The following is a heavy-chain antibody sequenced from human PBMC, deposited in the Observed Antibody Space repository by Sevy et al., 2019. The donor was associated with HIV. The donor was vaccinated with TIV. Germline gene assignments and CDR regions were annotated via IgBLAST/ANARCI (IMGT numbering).Heavy chain of an antibody. V-gene: IGHV3-48*02. J-gene: IGHJ6*02. D-gene: IGHD2-21*01. CDR2: ISSSSTI. CDR1: GFTFSSYS. Sequence: GGSLRLSCAASGFTFSSYSMNWVRQAPGKGLEWVSYISSSSTIYYADSVKGRFTISRDNAKNSLYLQMNSLRDEDTAVYYCARDPPYCGGDCYYYGMDVWGQGTTVTVSS. CDR3: ARDPPYCGGDCYYYGMDV.